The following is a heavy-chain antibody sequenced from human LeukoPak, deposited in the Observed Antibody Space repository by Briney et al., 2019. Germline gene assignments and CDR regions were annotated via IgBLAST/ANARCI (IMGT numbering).Heavy chain of an antibody. Sequence: GGSLRLSCAASGFTFSTYWMTWVRQAPGKGLEWVSTISGSGGSTYYADSVKGRITISRDNSKNTLYLQMNSLRAEDTAVYYCAKEFPYSSGWVSPNWFDPWGQGTLVTVSS. CDR2: ISGSGGST. V-gene: IGHV3-23*01. J-gene: IGHJ5*02. CDR1: GFTFSTYW. CDR3: AKEFPYSSGWVSPNWFDP. D-gene: IGHD6-19*01.